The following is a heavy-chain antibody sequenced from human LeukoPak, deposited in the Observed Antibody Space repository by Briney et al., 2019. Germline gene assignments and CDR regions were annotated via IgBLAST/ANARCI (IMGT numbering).Heavy chain of an antibody. J-gene: IGHJ5*02. Sequence: PGGSLRLSCAASGFTFSSYSMNWVRQAPGKGLEWVSSISSSSSYIYYADSVKGRFTISRDNAKNSLYLQMNSLRAEDTAVYYCARAYSSSSGWFDPWGQGTLVTVSS. CDR2: ISSSSSYI. CDR3: ARAYSSSSGWFDP. D-gene: IGHD6-6*01. CDR1: GFTFSSYS. V-gene: IGHV3-21*01.